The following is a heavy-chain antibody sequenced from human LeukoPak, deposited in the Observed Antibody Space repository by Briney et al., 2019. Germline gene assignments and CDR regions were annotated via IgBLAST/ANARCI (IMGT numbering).Heavy chain of an antibody. V-gene: IGHV3-30*04. CDR3: ARGRHGSSWPLSGGFGMDV. CDR2: ISQDGSDK. J-gene: IGHJ6*02. CDR1: GFTFSTYA. D-gene: IGHD6-13*01. Sequence: GRSLRLSCAASGFTFSTYAIHWVRQAPGKGLEWLAVISQDGSDKYYADSVKGRFTISRDNSKNTLHLQMNSLRVEDTAVYYCARGRHGSSWPLSGGFGMDVWGQGTTVTVSS.